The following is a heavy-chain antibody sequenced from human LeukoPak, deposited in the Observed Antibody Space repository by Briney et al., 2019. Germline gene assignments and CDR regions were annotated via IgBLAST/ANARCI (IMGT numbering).Heavy chain of an antibody. Sequence: GGSLRLSCAASGFTFSSYSMNWVRQAPGKGLEWVSSISSSSSYIYYADSVKGRFTISRDNAKNSLYLQMNSLRAEDTAVYYCARDRVALDGMDVWGQGTTVTVSS. CDR3: ARDRVALDGMDV. V-gene: IGHV3-21*01. J-gene: IGHJ6*02. CDR1: GFTFSSYS. D-gene: IGHD5-12*01. CDR2: ISSSSSYI.